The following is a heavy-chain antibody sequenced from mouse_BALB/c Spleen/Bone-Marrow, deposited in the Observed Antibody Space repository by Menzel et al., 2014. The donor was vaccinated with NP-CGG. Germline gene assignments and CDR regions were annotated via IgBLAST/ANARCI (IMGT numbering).Heavy chain of an antibody. CDR3: ARLSYYGRFAY. D-gene: IGHD1-1*01. V-gene: IGHV4-1*02. J-gene: IGHJ3*01. CDR2: INPDSSTI. Sequence: EVKLQESGGGLVQPGGSLKLSCAASGFDFSRYWMSWVRQAPGKGLEWIGKINPDSSTINYTPSRKDKFIISRDNAKNTLYLQMSKVRSEDTALYYCARLSYYGRFAYWGQGTLVTVSA. CDR1: GFDFSRYW.